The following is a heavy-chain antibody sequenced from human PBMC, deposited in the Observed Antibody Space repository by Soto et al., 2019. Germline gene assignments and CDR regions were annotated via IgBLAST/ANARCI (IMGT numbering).Heavy chain of an antibody. CDR3: ARHKAGSRSCGFDY. Sequence: SETLSLTCTVSGGSISSYYWSWIRQPPGKGLEWIGYIYYSGSTNYNPSLKSRVTISVDTSKNQFSLKLSSVTAADTAVYYCARHKAGSRSCGFDYWGQGTLVTVSS. D-gene: IGHD2-15*01. V-gene: IGHV4-59*08. CDR1: GGSISSYY. J-gene: IGHJ4*02. CDR2: IYYSGST.